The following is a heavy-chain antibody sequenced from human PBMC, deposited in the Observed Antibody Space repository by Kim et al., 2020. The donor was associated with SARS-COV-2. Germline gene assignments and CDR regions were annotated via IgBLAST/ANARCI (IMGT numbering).Heavy chain of an antibody. D-gene: IGHD5-18*01. CDR1: GFTFSSYA. Sequence: GGSLRLSCAASGFTFSSYAMHWVRQAPGKGLEWVAVISYDGSNKYYVDSVKGRFTISRDNSKNTLYLQMNSLRAEDTAVYYCARDQWIQLWSPFSAFGYWGQGTLVTVSS. V-gene: IGHV3-30*04. CDR3: ARDQWIQLWSPFSAFGY. J-gene: IGHJ4*02. CDR2: ISYDGSNK.